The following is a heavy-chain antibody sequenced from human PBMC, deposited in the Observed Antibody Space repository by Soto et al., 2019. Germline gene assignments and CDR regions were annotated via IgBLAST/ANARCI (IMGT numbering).Heavy chain of an antibody. J-gene: IGHJ4*02. V-gene: IGHV1-69*02. Sequence: QVQLVQSGAEVKKPGSSVMVSCKASGGTFSTYIISWVRQAPGQGLEWMGRISPMAGIALYATKFQGRIASTAAKCTRIAYLEVTSLRNEDTAVYYCARLASGSYDYWGQGTLITVSS. CDR1: GGTFSTYI. D-gene: IGHD1-26*01. CDR3: ARLASGSYDY. CDR2: ISPMAGIA.